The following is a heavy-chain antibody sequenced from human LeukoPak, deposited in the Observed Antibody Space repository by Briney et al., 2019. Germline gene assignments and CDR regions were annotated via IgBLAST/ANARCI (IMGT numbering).Heavy chain of an antibody. CDR1: GYTFTGYY. V-gene: IGHV1-69*13. J-gene: IGHJ4*02. CDR2: IIPIFGTA. Sequence: SVKVSCKASGYTFTGYYMHWVRQAPGQGLEWMGGIIPIFGTANYAQKFQGRVTITADESTSTAYMELSSLRSEDTAVYYCARVRPGSYLYYFDYWGQGTLVTVSS. CDR3: ARVRPGSYLYYFDY. D-gene: IGHD3-10*01.